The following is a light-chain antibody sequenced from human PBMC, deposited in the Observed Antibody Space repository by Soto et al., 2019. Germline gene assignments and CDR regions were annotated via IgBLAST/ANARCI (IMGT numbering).Light chain of an antibody. CDR2: GAS. CDR3: RQYGSSPSYT. V-gene: IGKV3-20*01. CDR1: QSVSSSSY. J-gene: IGKJ2*01. Sequence: EIVLTQSPGTLSLSPGERATLSCRASQSVSSSSYLAWYQQKPGQAPRLLIYGASSRATGIPDRLSGSGSETDFTLTISRLEPEDFAVYYCRQYGSSPSYTFGQGTKLEIK.